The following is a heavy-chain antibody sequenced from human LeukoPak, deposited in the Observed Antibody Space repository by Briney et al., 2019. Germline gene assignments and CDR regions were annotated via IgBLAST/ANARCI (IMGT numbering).Heavy chain of an antibody. V-gene: IGHV1-24*01. CDR1: GYTLTELS. D-gene: IGHD6-13*01. Sequence: ASVKVSCKVSGYTLTELSMHWVRQTPGKGLEWMGGFDPEDGETIYAQKFQGRVTMTEDTSTDTAYMELSSLRSEDTAVYYCATDGFVKQQLGRGDFDYWGQGTLVTVSS. CDR2: FDPEDGET. CDR3: ATDGFVKQQLGRGDFDY. J-gene: IGHJ4*02.